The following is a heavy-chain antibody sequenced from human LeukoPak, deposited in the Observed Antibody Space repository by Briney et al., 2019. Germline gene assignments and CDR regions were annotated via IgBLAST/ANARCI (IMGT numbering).Heavy chain of an antibody. CDR1: GYTFSTYG. V-gene: IGHV1-18*01. Sequence: EASVKVSCKASGYTFSTYGISWVRQAPGQGLEWMGWISAYKGNTYYAQKLQGRATMTTDTSTSTAYMELRSLRSDDTATYYCARDLYYYGSGSYYDVFDVWGQGTMVTVSS. D-gene: IGHD3-10*01. CDR3: ARDLYYYGSGSYYDVFDV. J-gene: IGHJ3*01. CDR2: ISAYKGNT.